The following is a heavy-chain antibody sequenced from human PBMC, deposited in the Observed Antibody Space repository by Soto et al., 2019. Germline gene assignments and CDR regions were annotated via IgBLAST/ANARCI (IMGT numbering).Heavy chain of an antibody. CDR1: GGSISSGDYY. J-gene: IGHJ2*01. Sequence: QVQLQESGPGLVKPSQTLSLTCNVSGGSISSGDYYWSWIRQPPGKGLEWIGYIYYSGSTYYNPSLKSRVTMLIDTSKNQFSLKLSSVTAADTAVYYCASALRSLYWYFDLWGRGTLVTVSS. CDR3: ASALRSLYWYFDL. CDR2: IYYSGST. D-gene: IGHD2-15*01. V-gene: IGHV4-30-4*01.